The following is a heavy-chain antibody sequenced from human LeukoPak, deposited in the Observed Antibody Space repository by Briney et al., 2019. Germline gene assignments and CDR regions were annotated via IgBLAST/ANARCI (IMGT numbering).Heavy chain of an antibody. D-gene: IGHD6-19*01. Sequence: PSETLSLTCTVSGGSISSYYWSWIRQPPGKGLEWIGYIYYSGSTYYNPSLKSRVTISVDTSKNQFSLKLSSVTAADTAVYYCASESLSSGWSTGGQGTLVTVSS. CDR3: ASESLSSGWST. J-gene: IGHJ4*02. V-gene: IGHV4-30-4*01. CDR1: GGSISSYY. CDR2: IYYSGST.